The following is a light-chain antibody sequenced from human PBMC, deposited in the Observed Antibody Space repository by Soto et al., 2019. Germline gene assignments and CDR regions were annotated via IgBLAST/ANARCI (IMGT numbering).Light chain of an antibody. Sequence: QSVLAQPASVSGSPGQSISISCTGTSSDVGDYNYVSWYQQHPGKAPKLIIYDVSNRPSRVSTRFSGSKSGNTASLTISGLQAEDEADYFCSSYTRSSTLGVIFGGGTKLTVL. CDR1: SSDVGDYNY. CDR3: SSYTRSSTLGVI. V-gene: IGLV2-14*03. J-gene: IGLJ2*01. CDR2: DVS.